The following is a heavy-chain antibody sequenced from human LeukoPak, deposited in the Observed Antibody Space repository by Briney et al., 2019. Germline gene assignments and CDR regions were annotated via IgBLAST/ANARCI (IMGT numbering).Heavy chain of an antibody. CDR2: FDPEDGET. D-gene: IGHD7-27*01. V-gene: IGHV1-24*01. CDR3: ATDLYPSGDSGSYKY. J-gene: IGHJ4*02. Sequence: GASVKVSCKVSGYTLTELSMHWVRQAPGKGLEWMGGFDPEDGETIYAQKFQGRVTMTEDTSTDTAYMELSSLRSEDTAVYYCATDLYPSGDSGSYKYWGQGTLVTVSS. CDR1: GYTLTELS.